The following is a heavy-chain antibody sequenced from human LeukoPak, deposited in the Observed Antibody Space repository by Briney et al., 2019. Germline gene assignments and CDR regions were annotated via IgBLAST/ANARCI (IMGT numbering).Heavy chain of an antibody. CDR2: VHLDGKT. D-gene: IGHD6-25*01. J-gene: IGHJ4*02. V-gene: IGHV4-4*02. CDR3: AREGGLYRPLDY. Sequence: SETLSLTCGVSGGSVYSTNWWTWIRQPPGKGLEWIGEVHLDGKTNFNPSLKSRLTMSVDLSENHVSLKLTSVTAADTAVYYCAREGGLYRPLDYSGQGTLVTVSS. CDR1: GGSVYSTNW.